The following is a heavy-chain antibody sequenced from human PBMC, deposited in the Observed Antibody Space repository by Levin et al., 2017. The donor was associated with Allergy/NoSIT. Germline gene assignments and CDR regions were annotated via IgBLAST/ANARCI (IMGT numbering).Heavy chain of an antibody. CDR3: ARLAADYGDYVDY. CDR2: IYYSGST. J-gene: IGHJ4*02. D-gene: IGHD4-17*01. CDR1: GGSISSSSYY. V-gene: IGHV4-39*01. Sequence: SETLSLTCTVSGGSISSSSYYWGWIRQPPGTGLEWIGSIYYSGSTYYNPSLKSRVTISVDTSKNQFSLKLSSVTAADTAVYYCARLAADYGDYVDYWGQGTLVTVSS.